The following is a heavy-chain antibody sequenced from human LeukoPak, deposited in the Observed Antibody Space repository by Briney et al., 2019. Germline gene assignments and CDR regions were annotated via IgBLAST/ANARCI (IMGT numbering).Heavy chain of an antibody. J-gene: IGHJ4*02. CDR1: GFTFDDYT. V-gene: IGHV3-43*01. D-gene: IGHD5-24*01. CDR2: ISWDGGST. CDR3: ARDLQGPFDY. Sequence: PGGSLRLSCAASGFTFDDYTMHWVRQAPGKGLEWVSLISWDGGSTYYADSVKGRFTISRDNSKNTLYLQMNSLRAEDTAVYYCARDLQGPFDYWGQGTLVTVSS.